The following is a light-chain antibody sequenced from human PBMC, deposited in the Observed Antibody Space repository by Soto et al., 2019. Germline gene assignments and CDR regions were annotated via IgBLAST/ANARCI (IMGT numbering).Light chain of an antibody. CDR2: GAS. CDR1: QSVSSSY. V-gene: IGKV3-20*01. CDR3: QQYNNWPWT. J-gene: IGKJ1*01. Sequence: EIVLTQSPGTLCLSPGERATLPCRASQSVSSSYLAWYQQKPGQAPRLLIYGASSRATGIPDRFSGSGSGTDFTLTISRLEPEDFAVYYCQQYNNWPWTFGQGTKVDIK.